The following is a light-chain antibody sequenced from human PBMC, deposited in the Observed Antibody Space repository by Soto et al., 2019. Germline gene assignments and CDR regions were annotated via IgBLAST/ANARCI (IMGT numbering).Light chain of an antibody. J-gene: IGKJ4*01. Sequence: EIVLTQSPGTLSLSPGERATLSCRASQSVSSSYLAWYQQKPGQAPRLLIYGASSRATGIPDRFSGSGSGTDVTVTISRLEPEDCAVYYCQQYGSSPTFGGGTKVEIK. CDR2: GAS. V-gene: IGKV3-20*01. CDR3: QQYGSSPT. CDR1: QSVSSSY.